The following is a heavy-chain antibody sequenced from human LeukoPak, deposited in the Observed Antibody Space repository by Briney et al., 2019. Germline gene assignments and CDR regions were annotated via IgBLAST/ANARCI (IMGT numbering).Heavy chain of an antibody. Sequence: GGSLRLSCAASGFTVSSNYMSWVRQAPGKGLEWVSVIYSGGSTYYADSVKGRFTISRDNSKNTLYLQMNSLRAEDTAVYYCARDNHRMVRGVNRDYWGQGTLATVSS. CDR1: GFTVSSNY. CDR2: IYSGGST. J-gene: IGHJ4*02. D-gene: IGHD3-10*01. CDR3: ARDNHRMVRGVNRDY. V-gene: IGHV3-66*01.